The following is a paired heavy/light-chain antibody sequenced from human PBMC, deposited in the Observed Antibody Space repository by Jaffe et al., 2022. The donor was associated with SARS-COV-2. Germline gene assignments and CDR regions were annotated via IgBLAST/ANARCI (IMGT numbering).Heavy chain of an antibody. Sequence: QVQLVESGGGVVQPGRSLRLSCAASGFTFSSYGMHWVRQAPGKGLEWVAVISYDGSNKYYADSVKGRFTISRDNSKNTLYLQMNSLRAEDTAVYYCAKAVRVLEWLLKDSNLNGMDVWGQGTTVTVSS. J-gene: IGHJ6*02. V-gene: IGHV3-30*18. CDR1: GFTFSSYG. CDR3: AKAVRVLEWLLKDSNLNGMDV. D-gene: IGHD3-3*01. CDR2: ISYDGSNK.
Light chain of an antibody. CDR2: KDS. CDR1: ALPKQY. Sequence: SYELTQPPSVSVSPGQTARITCSGDALPKQYAYWYQQKPGQAPVLVIYKDSERPSGIPERFSGSSSGTTVTLTISGVQAEDEADYYCQSADSSGTFVVFGGGTKLTVL. V-gene: IGLV3-25*03. J-gene: IGLJ2*01. CDR3: QSADSSGTFVV.